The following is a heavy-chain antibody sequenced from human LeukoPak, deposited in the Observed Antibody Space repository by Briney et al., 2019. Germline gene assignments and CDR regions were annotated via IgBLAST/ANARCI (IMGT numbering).Heavy chain of an antibody. CDR1: GGTFNNSA. V-gene: IGHV1-69*05. J-gene: IGHJ5*02. CDR3: ARDVHGDYGSGWFDP. Sequence: SVKVSCKTSGGTFNNSAISWVRQAPGQGLEWLGGIMPLFGTAGYAQNFQGRVTITKDESTRTVYLELTSLTSDDTAVYYCARDVHGDYGSGWFDPWGQGTLVSVSS. D-gene: IGHD4-17*01. CDR2: IMPLFGTA.